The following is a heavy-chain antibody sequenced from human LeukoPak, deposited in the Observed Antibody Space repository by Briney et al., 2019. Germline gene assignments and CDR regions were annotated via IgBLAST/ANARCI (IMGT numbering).Heavy chain of an antibody. Sequence: PGGSLRLSCTASGFPFSDYSMNWVRQAPGKGLEWISYIGISNGNTKYADSVKGRFTISADNAKNSLYLQMNSLRVEDTAVYYCARDHNYAFDNWGQGTLVSVSS. D-gene: IGHD1-1*01. CDR2: IGISNGNT. V-gene: IGHV3-48*04. J-gene: IGHJ4*02. CDR3: ARDHNYAFDN. CDR1: GFPFSDYS.